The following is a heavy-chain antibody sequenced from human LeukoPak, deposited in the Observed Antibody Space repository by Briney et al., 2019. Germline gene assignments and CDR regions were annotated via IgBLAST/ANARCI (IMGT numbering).Heavy chain of an antibody. D-gene: IGHD1-1*01. J-gene: IGHJ4*02. Sequence: AGGSLRLSCAASGFTFSSHAMCWVRQAPAKGLEWVSSIDISGGSTYYADSVQGRFTISRDNSKNTLYLEMNSLRAEDTALYYCANEVRPNDYWGQGTLVTVSS. CDR1: GFTFSSHA. V-gene: IGHV3-23*01. CDR3: ANEVRPNDY. CDR2: IDISGGST.